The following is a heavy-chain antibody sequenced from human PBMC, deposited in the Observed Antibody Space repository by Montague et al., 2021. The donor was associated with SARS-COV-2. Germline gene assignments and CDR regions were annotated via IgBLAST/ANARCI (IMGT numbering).Heavy chain of an antibody. V-gene: IGHV3-33*01. CDR2: IWYDGSNK. CDR1: GFTFSSYG. D-gene: IGHD6-13*01. CDR3: AREGYSSSWNGDYFDY. J-gene: IGHJ4*02. Sequence: SLRLSCAASGFTFSSYGMHWVRQAPGKGLEWVAVIWYDGSNKYYADSVKGRFTISRDNSKNTLYLQMNSLRAEDTAVYYCAREGYSSSWNGDYFDYWGQGTLVTVSP.